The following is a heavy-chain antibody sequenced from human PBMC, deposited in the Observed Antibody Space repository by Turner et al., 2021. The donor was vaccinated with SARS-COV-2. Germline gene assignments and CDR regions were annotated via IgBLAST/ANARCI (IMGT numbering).Heavy chain of an antibody. J-gene: IGHJ5*02. D-gene: IGHD3-10*01. V-gene: IGHV4-39*01. Sequence: QRHLQESGPGLVTPSGSLSHACTVSAGSLSSSSYYWGWIRQPPGKGLEWIGSSYYSGSTYYNPSLKSRVTISIDTSKNHFSLKLSPGTAADTAVYYCARQCVIVGFGELVSNYYNGIDLWGQGTMVTVSS. CDR2: SYYSGST. CDR1: AGSLSSSSYY. CDR3: ARQCVIVGFGELVSNYYNGIDL.